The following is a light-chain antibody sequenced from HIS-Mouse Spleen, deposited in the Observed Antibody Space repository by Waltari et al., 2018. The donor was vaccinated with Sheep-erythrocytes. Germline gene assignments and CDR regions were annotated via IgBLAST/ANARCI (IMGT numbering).Light chain of an antibody. Sequence: SYELTQPPSVSVSPGQTASITCSGDKLGDTYACWYQQKPGQSPVLVIYQDSKLPSGILDRFFGSNSGNTDTLPISGTQVMDEADYYCQALDSSNAVFGGGTQLTVL. CDR1: KLGDTY. CDR2: QDS. J-gene: IGLJ2*01. V-gene: IGLV3-1*01. CDR3: QALDSSNAV.